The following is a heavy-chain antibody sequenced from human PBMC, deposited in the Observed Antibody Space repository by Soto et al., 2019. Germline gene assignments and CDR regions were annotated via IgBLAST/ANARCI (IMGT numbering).Heavy chain of an antibody. CDR2: IIPIFGTA. V-gene: IGHV1-69*13. Sequence: GASVKVSCKASGGTFSSYAISWVRQAPGQGLEWMGGIIPIFGTANYAQKFQGRVTITADESTSTAYMELSSLRAEDTAVYYCAKDYLGSSKVFDLCGQGTLVTVSS. CDR1: GGTFSSYA. J-gene: IGHJ3*01. D-gene: IGHD2-2*01. CDR3: AKDYLGSSKVFDL.